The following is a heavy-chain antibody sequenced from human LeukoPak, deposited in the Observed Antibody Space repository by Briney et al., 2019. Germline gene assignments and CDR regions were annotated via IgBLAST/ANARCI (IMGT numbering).Heavy chain of an antibody. CDR1: GFTFSSYW. CDR2: INSDGSST. V-gene: IGHV3-74*01. D-gene: IGHD6-13*01. Sequence: PGGSLRLSCAASGFTFSSYWMHWVRQAPGKGLVWVSRINSDGSSTSYADSVKGRFTISRDNAKNTLYLQMNSLRAEDTAVYYCARQYSSSCDFDYWGQGTLVTVSS. CDR3: ARQYSSSCDFDY. J-gene: IGHJ4*02.